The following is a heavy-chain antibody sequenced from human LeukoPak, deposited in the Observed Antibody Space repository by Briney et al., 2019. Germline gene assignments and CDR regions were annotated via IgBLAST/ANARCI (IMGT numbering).Heavy chain of an antibody. CDR3: AGTTGINWFDP. J-gene: IGHJ5*02. Sequence: SQTLSLTCTVSGGSISSGACYWSWIRQPPGKILEWIGYIYHSGSPYYNPSLKSRVTMSVDRSKNQFSLKLSSVTAADTAVYYCAGTTGINWFDPWGQGTLVTVSS. CDR2: IYHSGSP. D-gene: IGHD6-13*01. CDR1: GGSISSGACY. V-gene: IGHV4-30-2*01.